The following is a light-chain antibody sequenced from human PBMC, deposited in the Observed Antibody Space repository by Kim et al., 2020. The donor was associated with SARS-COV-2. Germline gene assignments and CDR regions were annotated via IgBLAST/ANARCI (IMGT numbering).Light chain of an antibody. CDR2: LAS. Sequence: SASIGDRVTSTCRASQTISTWLAWYQQKPGKAPNLLIYLASTLESGVPSRFIGSGSGTEFTLTIDSLQPDDFATDYCQHYSRFPYTFGQGTKLEI. J-gene: IGKJ2*01. V-gene: IGKV1-5*03. CDR1: QTISTW. CDR3: QHYSRFPYT.